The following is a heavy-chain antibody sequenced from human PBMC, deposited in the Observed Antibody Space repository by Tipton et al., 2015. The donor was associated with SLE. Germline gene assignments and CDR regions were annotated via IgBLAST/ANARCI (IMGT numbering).Heavy chain of an antibody. J-gene: IGHJ3*01. V-gene: IGHV4-61*02. CDR2: MFSSGDT. D-gene: IGHD6-13*01. Sequence: TLSLTCTVSGASIKSGSYFRTWIRQPAGKGLVWIGRMFSSGDTNYNPSLKSRLTMSVDTSKNQFYLTVNSVTAADTAVYYCARENVAADGALDVWGQGTMVTVSS. CDR1: GASIKSGSYF. CDR3: ARENVAADGALDV.